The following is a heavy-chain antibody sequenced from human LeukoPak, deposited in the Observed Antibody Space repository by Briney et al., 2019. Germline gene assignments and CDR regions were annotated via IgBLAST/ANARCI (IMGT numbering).Heavy chain of an antibody. Sequence: GGSLRLSCAASGFTFSNYWMHWVRQAPGKGLVWVSRINSDGINTSYADSVKGRFTISRDNVKSTLNLQMNSLRAEDTAVYYCARDLGQYYDTSDNWFDPWGQGTLVTVSS. J-gene: IGHJ5*02. CDR2: INSDGINT. V-gene: IGHV3-74*01. CDR3: ARDLGQYYDTSDNWFDP. CDR1: GFTFSNYW. D-gene: IGHD3-22*01.